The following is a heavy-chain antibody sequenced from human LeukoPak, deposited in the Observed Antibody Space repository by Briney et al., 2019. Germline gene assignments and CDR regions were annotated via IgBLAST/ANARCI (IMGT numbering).Heavy chain of an antibody. V-gene: IGHV3-21*01. CDR2: ISGSGGST. J-gene: IGHJ4*02. D-gene: IGHD1-1*01. Sequence: GGSLRLSCAASEFSVGSNYMTWVRQAPGKVLEWVSAISGSGGSTYYADSVKGRFTISRDNAKNSLYLQMNSLRAEDTAVYYCARLETTPYYFDYWGQGTLVTVSS. CDR3: ARLETTPYYFDY. CDR1: EFSVGSNY.